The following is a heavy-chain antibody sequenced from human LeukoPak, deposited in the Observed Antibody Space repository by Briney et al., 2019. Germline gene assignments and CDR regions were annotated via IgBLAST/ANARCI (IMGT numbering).Heavy chain of an antibody. J-gene: IGHJ4*02. Sequence: GASVKVSCKASGYTFTGYYMHWVRQAPGQGLEWMGWINPNSGGTNYAQKFQGRVTMTRDTSISTAYMELSRLRSDDTAVYYCSRMDETGYDILTGYYGWGVYYFDYWGQGTLVTVSS. CDR1: GYTFTGYY. CDR3: SRMDETGYDILTGYYGWGVYYFDY. D-gene: IGHD3-9*01. V-gene: IGHV1-2*02. CDR2: INPNSGGT.